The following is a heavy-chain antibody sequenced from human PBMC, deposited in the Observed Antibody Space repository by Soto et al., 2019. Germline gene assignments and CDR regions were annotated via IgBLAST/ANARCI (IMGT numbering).Heavy chain of an antibody. D-gene: IGHD2-15*01. CDR2: IYSGGAT. J-gene: IGHJ4*02. CDR1: GFTVSSNY. Sequence: GGSLRLSCAASGFTVSSNYMSWVRQAPGKGLEWVSVIYSGGATNYADSVKGRFTISRDDSKNTLFLQMNSLRAEDTAVYYCATAKLLLPWLFDYWGQGTLVTVSS. V-gene: IGHV3-66*01. CDR3: ATAKLLLPWLFDY.